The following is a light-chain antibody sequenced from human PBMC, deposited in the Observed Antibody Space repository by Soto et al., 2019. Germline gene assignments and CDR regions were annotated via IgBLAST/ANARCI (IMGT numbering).Light chain of an antibody. CDR1: QSVGNNN. CDR3: QQYANSPRT. V-gene: IGKV3-20*01. J-gene: IGKJ4*01. CDR2: GAS. Sequence: EIVLTQSPGTLSLSPGERATLSCRASQSVGNNNLAWYQQKPGQAPRLLIYGASSRATGIPNRFSGSGSGTDFTLTISRLEPEDFALYYCQQYANSPRTFGGGTKVEIK.